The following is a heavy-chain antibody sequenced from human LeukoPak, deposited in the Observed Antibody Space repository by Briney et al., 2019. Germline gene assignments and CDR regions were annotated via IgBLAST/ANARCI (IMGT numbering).Heavy chain of an antibody. Sequence: GGSLRLSCAASGFTFSSYWMSWVRQAPGKGLEWVANIKQDGSEKYYVDSVKGRFTISRDNAKNSLYLQMNSLKTEDTAVYYCTSKPSASIVVVVAAHDYWGQGTLVTVSS. V-gene: IGHV3-7*03. CDR2: IKQDGSEK. CDR1: GFTFSSYW. D-gene: IGHD2-15*01. CDR3: TSKPSASIVVVVAAHDY. J-gene: IGHJ4*02.